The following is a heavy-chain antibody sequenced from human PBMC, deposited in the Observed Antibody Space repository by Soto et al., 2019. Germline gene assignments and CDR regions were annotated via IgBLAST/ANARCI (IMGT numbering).Heavy chain of an antibody. CDR1: GGTFSSYS. D-gene: IGHD3-22*01. Sequence: SVKVFCKASGGTFSSYSISWVRQAPGQWLAWMGGIIPIFGTANYAQKFQGRVTITADESTSTAYMEMSSLRSEETAVYYCARDRGYYYDRIGNPLRPREGYDYGLNV. CDR3: ARDRGYYYDRIGNPLRPREGYDYGLNV. CDR2: IIPIFGTA. J-gene: IGHJ6*01. V-gene: IGHV1-69*01.